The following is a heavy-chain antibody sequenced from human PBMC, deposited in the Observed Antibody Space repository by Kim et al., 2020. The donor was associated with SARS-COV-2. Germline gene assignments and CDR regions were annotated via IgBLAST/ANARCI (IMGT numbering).Heavy chain of an antibody. V-gene: IGHV4-39*01. Sequence: NPSLKSRVTIPADTSKNQFSRRLNSVTHADTAVYYCARRRTVTTDFDYWGQGTLVTVSS. J-gene: IGHJ4*02. CDR3: ARRRTVTTDFDY. D-gene: IGHD4-17*01.